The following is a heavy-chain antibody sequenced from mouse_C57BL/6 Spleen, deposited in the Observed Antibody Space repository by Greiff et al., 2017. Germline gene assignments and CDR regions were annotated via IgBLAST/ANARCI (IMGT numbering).Heavy chain of an antibody. CDR1: GFTFSSYA. CDR2: ISDGGSYT. V-gene: IGHV5-4*01. D-gene: IGHD1-1*01. CDR3: ARDTTVVPYYFDY. J-gene: IGHJ2*01. Sequence: EVKLMESGGGLVKPGGSLKLSCAASGFTFSSYAMSWVRQTPEKRLEWVATISDGGSYTYYPDNVKGRFTISRDNAKNNLYLQMSHLKSEDTAMYYCARDTTVVPYYFDYWGQGTTLTVSS.